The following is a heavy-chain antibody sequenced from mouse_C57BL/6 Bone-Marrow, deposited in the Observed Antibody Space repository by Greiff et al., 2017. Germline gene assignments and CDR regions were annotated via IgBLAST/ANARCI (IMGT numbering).Heavy chain of an antibody. V-gene: IGHV2-6*03. J-gene: IGHJ4*01. CDR1: GFSLTSYG. Sequence: VQPQESGPGLVAPSQSLSITCTVSGFSLTSYGVHWVRQPPGKGLEWLVVIWSDGSTTYNSALKSRLSISKDNSKSQVFLKMNSLLTDDTAMDYCARPYYYDYDGYAMDYWGQGTAVTVTS. D-gene: IGHD2-4*01. CDR3: ARPYYYDYDGYAMDY. CDR2: IWSDGST.